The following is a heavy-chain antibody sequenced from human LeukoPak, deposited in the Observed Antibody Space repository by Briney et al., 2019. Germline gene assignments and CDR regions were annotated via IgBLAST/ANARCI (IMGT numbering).Heavy chain of an antibody. CDR3: AKGTMVRGLIITFLDF. Sequence: PGRSLILPCAASGFTFSSYGMYWVRQAPGKGLEWVALISYDGSNKYYADSVKGRFTISRDNSKNTLYLQMNNLRAEDTAVYYCAKGTMVRGLIITFLDFWGQGTLVTVSS. CDR2: ISYDGSNK. V-gene: IGHV3-30*18. D-gene: IGHD3-10*01. J-gene: IGHJ4*02. CDR1: GFTFSSYG.